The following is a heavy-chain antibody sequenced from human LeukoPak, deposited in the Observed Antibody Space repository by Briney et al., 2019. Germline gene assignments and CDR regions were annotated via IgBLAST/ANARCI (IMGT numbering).Heavy chain of an antibody. D-gene: IGHD6-13*01. CDR3: ARDMLQQLAVDV. CDR1: GGSISSSSYY. Sequence: TSETLSLTCTVSGGSISSSSYYWGWIRQPPGKGLEWIGSIYYSGSTYYNPSLKSRVTISVDTSKNQFSLKLSSVTAADTAVYYCARDMLQQLAVDVWGKGTTVTVSS. CDR2: IYYSGST. J-gene: IGHJ6*04. V-gene: IGHV4-39*07.